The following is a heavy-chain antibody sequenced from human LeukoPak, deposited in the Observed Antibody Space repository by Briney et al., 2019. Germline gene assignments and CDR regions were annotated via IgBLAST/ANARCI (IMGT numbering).Heavy chain of an antibody. Sequence: SRTLSLTCTVSGGSISSYYWSWIRQPAGKGLEWIGRIYTSGSTNYNPSLKSRVTMSVDTSKNQFSLKLSSVTAADTAVYYCARDSSGYPWGWFDPWGQGTLVTVSS. CDR2: IYTSGST. V-gene: IGHV4-4*07. CDR3: ARDSSGYPWGWFDP. D-gene: IGHD3-22*01. CDR1: GGSISSYY. J-gene: IGHJ5*02.